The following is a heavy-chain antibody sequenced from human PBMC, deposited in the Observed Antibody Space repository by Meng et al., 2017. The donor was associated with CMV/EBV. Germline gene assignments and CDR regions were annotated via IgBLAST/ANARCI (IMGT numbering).Heavy chain of an antibody. CDR3: AKARIPYYYDSSGYYLFDY. J-gene: IGHJ4*02. D-gene: IGHD3-22*01. Sequence: GGSLRLSCAASGFTFSRCAMSWVRQAPGKGLEWVSAISGSGGSTYYADSVKGRFTISRDNSKNTLYLQMSSLRAEDTAVYYCAKARIPYYYDSSGYYLFDYWGQGTLVTVSS. CDR2: ISGSGGST. CDR1: GFTFSRCA. V-gene: IGHV3-23*01.